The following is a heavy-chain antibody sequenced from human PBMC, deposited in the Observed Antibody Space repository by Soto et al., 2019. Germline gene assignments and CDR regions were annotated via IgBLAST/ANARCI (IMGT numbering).Heavy chain of an antibody. CDR1: GDSVSTNSAT. J-gene: IGHJ5*01. Sequence: QVQLQQSGPGLVKPSQTLSLTCAISGDSVSTNSATWDWIRQPPSRGLEWLGRTYYRSKWYNDYAVSVKGRITINPDTSNNQLSLQLNSVTPDDTAVYYCARLIGNSWLDSWGQGTLVTVSS. D-gene: IGHD2-8*01. CDR2: TYYRSKWYN. V-gene: IGHV6-1*01. CDR3: ARLIGNSWLDS.